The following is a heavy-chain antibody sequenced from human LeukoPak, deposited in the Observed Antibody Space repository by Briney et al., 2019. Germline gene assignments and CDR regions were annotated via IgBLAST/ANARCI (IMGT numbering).Heavy chain of an antibody. CDR3: ARARDCSGGSCYQFNWFDP. CDR2: IYYTGNT. Sequence: SETLSLTCTVSGGSISSSSYYWGWIRQPPGKGLEWIGSIYYTGNTYYNPSLKSRVTMSVDTSKNQFSLELSSVTAADTAVYYCARARDCSGGSCYQFNWFDPWGQGTLVTVSS. CDR1: GGSISSSSYY. J-gene: IGHJ5*02. V-gene: IGHV4-39*07. D-gene: IGHD2-15*01.